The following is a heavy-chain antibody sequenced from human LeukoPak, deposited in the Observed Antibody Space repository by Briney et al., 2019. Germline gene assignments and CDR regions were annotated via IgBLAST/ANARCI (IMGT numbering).Heavy chain of an antibody. D-gene: IGHD6-19*01. V-gene: IGHV3-21*01. CDR3: ALKAVAGPWGY. J-gene: IGHJ4*02. CDR2: ISSSSSYI. Sequence: GGSLRLSCAASGFTLSSYSVNWVRQAPGKGLEWVSSISSSSSYIYYADSVKSRFTISRDNAKNSLYLQMNSLRAEDTAVYYCALKAVAGPWGYWGQGTLVTVSS. CDR1: GFTLSSYS.